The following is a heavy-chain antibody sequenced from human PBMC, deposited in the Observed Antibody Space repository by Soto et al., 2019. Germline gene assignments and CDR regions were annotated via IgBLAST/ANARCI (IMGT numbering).Heavy chain of an antibody. V-gene: IGHV4-59*01. CDR2: IYNTGST. D-gene: IGHD3-16*02. CDR3: ARDSFYYYGMEV. J-gene: IGHJ6*02. Sequence: TSETLSLTCTVSGGSSGNYYWTWIRQPPGKGLEWIGYIYNTGSTNSNPSLKSRVTISLDTSQNQFSLKLSSVTAADTAVYYCARDSFYYYGMEVWGPGTTVTVSS. CDR1: GGSSGNYY.